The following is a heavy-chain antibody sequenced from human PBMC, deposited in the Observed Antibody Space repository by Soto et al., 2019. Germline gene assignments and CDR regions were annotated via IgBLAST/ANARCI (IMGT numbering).Heavy chain of an antibody. Sequence: QVQLVQSGAEVKKPGASVKVSCKASGYTFTNNDVTWVRQATGQGLEWMGWMNTGSGDTGYAQKFQGRVTMTRDISIATAYMELTGLRSEDTAIYYCARMESFGSLNWFDPWGQGTLVTVSS. V-gene: IGHV1-8*01. CDR2: MNTGSGDT. J-gene: IGHJ5*02. D-gene: IGHD5-18*01. CDR3: ARMESFGSLNWFDP. CDR1: GYTFTNND.